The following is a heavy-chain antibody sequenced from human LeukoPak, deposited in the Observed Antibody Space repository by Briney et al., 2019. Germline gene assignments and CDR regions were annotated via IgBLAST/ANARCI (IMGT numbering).Heavy chain of an antibody. D-gene: IGHD3-10*01. CDR3: ARDRGWSQTYGSGTYGLDY. CDR1: GFTFSNFA. Sequence: PGRSLRLSWAASGFTFSNFALYWARQAPGKGLQWAALISFDGINKYYSDSGKGRFTISRDNSRNTLYQQMNGLRDEDPAVYYCARDRGWSQTYGSGTYGLDYWGQGTLVTVSS. J-gene: IGHJ4*02. CDR2: ISFDGINK. V-gene: IGHV3-30*04.